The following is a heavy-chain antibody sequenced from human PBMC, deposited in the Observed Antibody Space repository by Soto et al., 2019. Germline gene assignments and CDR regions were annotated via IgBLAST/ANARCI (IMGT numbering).Heavy chain of an antibody. CDR1: GGSISSYY. CDR3: VRSYGLYYFDY. Sequence: SETLSLTCTVSGGSISSYYWSWIRQPPGKGLEWIGYIYYSGSTNYNPSIKSRVTISVDTSKNQFSLKLSSVTAADTAVYYCVRSYGLYYFDYWGQGTLVTVSS. V-gene: IGHV4-59*01. J-gene: IGHJ4*02. D-gene: IGHD5-18*01. CDR2: IYYSGST.